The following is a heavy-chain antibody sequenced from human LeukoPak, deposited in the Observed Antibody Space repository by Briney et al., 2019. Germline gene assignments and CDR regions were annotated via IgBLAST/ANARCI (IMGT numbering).Heavy chain of an antibody. V-gene: IGHV3-30*02. Sequence: GGSLRLSCAASGFTFSSYGMHWVRQAPGKGLEWVAFIRYGGSNKYYADSVKGRFTISRDNSKNTLYLQMNSLRAEDTAVYYCAKDTVKVATIRRVPHYMDVWGKGTTVTISS. CDR3: AKDTVKVATIRRVPHYMDV. CDR1: GFTFSSYG. D-gene: IGHD5-12*01. CDR2: IRYGGSNK. J-gene: IGHJ6*03.